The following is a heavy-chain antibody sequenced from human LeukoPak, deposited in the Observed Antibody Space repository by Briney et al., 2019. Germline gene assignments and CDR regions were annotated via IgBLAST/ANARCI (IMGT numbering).Heavy chain of an antibody. Sequence: SETLSLTYTVSGGSISSGGYYWSWIRQHPGKGLEWIGYIYYSGSTYYNPSLKSRVTISVDTSKNQFSLKLSSVTAADTAVYYCARDLRGTSVSNYGMDVWGQGTTVTVSS. CDR1: GGSISSGGYY. CDR3: ARDLRGTSVSNYGMDV. J-gene: IGHJ6*02. V-gene: IGHV4-31*03. CDR2: IYYSGST. D-gene: IGHD2-2*01.